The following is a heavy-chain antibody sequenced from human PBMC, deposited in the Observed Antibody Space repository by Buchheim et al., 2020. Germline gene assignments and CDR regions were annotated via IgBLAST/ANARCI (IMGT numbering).Heavy chain of an antibody. J-gene: IGHJ6*02. Sequence: EVQLVESGGGLVKPGGSLRLSCATSGFIFSDYSMNWVRQAPGKGLEWVSCISSTSYIYYADSVKGRFTISRENAKSSLYLQMNSLRAEDTAVYYCARVGTYPDYYYYGMDVWGQGTT. D-gene: IGHD1-1*01. CDR3: ARVGTYPDYYYYGMDV. V-gene: IGHV3-21*01. CDR2: ISSTSYI. CDR1: GFIFSDYS.